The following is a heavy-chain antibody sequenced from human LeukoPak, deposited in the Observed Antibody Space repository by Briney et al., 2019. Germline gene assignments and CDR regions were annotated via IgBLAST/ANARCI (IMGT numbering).Heavy chain of an antibody. J-gene: IGHJ4*02. Sequence: PSETLSLTCTVSGGSISSGGYYWSWIRQPPGKGLEWIGYIYHSGSTYYNPSLKSRVTISVDRSKNQFSLKLSSVTAADTAVYYCARGGWNYRYFDYWGQGTLVTVSS. CDR3: ARGGWNYRYFDY. CDR2: IYHSGST. CDR1: GGSISSGGYY. D-gene: IGHD1-7*01. V-gene: IGHV4-30-2*01.